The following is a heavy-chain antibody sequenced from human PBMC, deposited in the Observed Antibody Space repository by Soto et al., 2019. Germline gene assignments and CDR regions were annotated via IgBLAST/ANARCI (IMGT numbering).Heavy chain of an antibody. D-gene: IGHD3-22*01. CDR1: GYSFAGYW. V-gene: IGHV5-10-1*01. Sequence: GESLKISCKGSGYSFAGYWITWVRQKPGKGLEWMGRIDPSDSQTYYSPSFRGHVTISVTKSITTVFLQWGSLRASDTAMYYCARQIYDSDTGPNFQYYFDSWGQGTPVTVYS. CDR2: IDPSDSQT. J-gene: IGHJ4*02. CDR3: ARQIYDSDTGPNFQYYFDS.